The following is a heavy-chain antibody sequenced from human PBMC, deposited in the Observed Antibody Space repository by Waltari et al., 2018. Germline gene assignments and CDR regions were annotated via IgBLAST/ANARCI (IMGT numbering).Heavy chain of an antibody. J-gene: IGHJ3*01. Sequence: QVQLVDSGGGVVQPERSLRLSCAASAFSIMTYAMHWVRQAPGKGMEWVAGITYDGTNKYYADSVKGRLIISRDNSKNMLDLQMNSLRDDDTAVYFCTRENNGFDVWGQGTMVTVSS. CDR1: AFSIMTYA. V-gene: IGHV3-30-3*01. CDR2: ITYDGTNK. CDR3: TRENNGFDV.